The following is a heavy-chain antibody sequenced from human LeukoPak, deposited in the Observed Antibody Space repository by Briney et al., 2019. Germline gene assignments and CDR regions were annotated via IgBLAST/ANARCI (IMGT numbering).Heavy chain of an antibody. CDR1: GGSISSYY. V-gene: IGHV4-59*01. D-gene: IGHD6-13*01. J-gene: IGHJ4*02. Sequence: SSETLSLTCTVSGGSISSYYWSWIRQPPGKGLEWIGYIFDSGRADYNPSLRSRVTISMAASLNQFFLDLTSVTAADTAVYCCARDGLQQFGRHYFDYWGQGTLVTVSS. CDR3: ARDGLQQFGRHYFDY. CDR2: IFDSGRA.